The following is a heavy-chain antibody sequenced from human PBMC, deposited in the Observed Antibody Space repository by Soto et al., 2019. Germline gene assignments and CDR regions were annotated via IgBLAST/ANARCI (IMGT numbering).Heavy chain of an antibody. Sequence: ASVKVSCKASGYTFTSYAMHWVRQAPGQRLEWMGWINAGNGNTKYSQKFQGRVTITRDTSASTAYMELSSLRSEDKAVYYCARDVEAAAGTSYFDYWGQGTLVTAPQ. J-gene: IGHJ4*02. D-gene: IGHD6-13*01. CDR2: INAGNGNT. CDR3: ARDVEAAAGTSYFDY. V-gene: IGHV1-3*01. CDR1: GYTFTSYA.